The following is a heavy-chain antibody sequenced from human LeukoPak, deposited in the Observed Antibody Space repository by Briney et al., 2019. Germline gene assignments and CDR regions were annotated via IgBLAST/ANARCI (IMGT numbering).Heavy chain of an antibody. Sequence: PGGSLRLSCAASGFTFSSYAMSWVRQAPGKGLEWVSAISGSGGSTYYADSVKGRFTISRDNAKNSLYLQLNSLRAEDTAVYYCARVRGDTESARAGLVDYWGQGTLVTVSS. V-gene: IGHV3-23*01. CDR3: ARVRGDTESARAGLVDY. CDR1: GFTFSSYA. CDR2: ISGSGGST. J-gene: IGHJ4*02. D-gene: IGHD3-10*01.